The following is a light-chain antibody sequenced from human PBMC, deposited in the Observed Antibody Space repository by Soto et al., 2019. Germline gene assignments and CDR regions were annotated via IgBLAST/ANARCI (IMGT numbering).Light chain of an antibody. CDR2: AAS. J-gene: IGKJ1*01. V-gene: IGKV1-16*01. Sequence: IQLTQSPSLQSALVGDRVTITCRASQDIHIYLAWYQQKPGKAPESLIYAASSLHSGVPSRFSGSGSGTDFTLTISSLQPEDFATYYCQQSFSSPPWTFGQGTEVDI. CDR1: QDIHIY. CDR3: QQSFSSPPWT.